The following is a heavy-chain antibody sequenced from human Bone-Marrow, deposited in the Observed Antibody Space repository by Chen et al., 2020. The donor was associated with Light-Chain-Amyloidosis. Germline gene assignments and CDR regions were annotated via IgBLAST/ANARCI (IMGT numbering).Heavy chain of an antibody. CDR2: IYPDDSDP. D-gene: IGHD5-12*01. J-gene: IGHJ4*02. Sequence: EVQLEQSGPEVKKPGESLKISCKGSGYTFPNYWIGWVRQMPGKGLEWMGVIYPDDSDPRYSPSLEGQVPISAAKSITTAYLQWRRLKASDTAMYYCARRRDGYNVDYWGQGTLVTVSS. CDR1: GYTFPNYW. V-gene: IGHV5-51*01. CDR3: ARRRDGYNVDY.